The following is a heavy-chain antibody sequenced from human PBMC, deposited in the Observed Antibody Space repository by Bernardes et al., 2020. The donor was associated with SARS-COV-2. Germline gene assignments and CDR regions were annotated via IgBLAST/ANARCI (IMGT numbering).Heavy chain of an antibody. CDR3: AKDGLGSGSYSD. D-gene: IGHD1-26*01. CDR1: GFTFSSYA. Sequence: GGSLRPSCVASGFTFSSYAMSWVRQAPGKGMEWVVAISGSGGSTYYADSVKGRFTISRDNSKNTLYLQMNSLRAEDTSGYYCAKDGLGSGSYSDWGQGTLVTVSS. CDR2: ISGSGGST. J-gene: IGHJ4*02. V-gene: IGHV3-23*01.